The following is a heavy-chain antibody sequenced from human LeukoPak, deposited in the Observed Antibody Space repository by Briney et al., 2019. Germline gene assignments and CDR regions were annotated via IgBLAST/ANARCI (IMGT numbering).Heavy chain of an antibody. CDR3: ASFGIVATMLEPSNDY. V-gene: IGHV4-31*03. CDR1: GGSISSGGYY. Sequence: SETLSLACTVSGGSISSGGYYWSWIRQHPGKGLEWIGYIYYSGSTYYNPSLKSRVTISVDTSKNQFSLKLSSVTAADTAVYYCASFGIVATMLEPSNDYWGQGTLVTVSS. J-gene: IGHJ4*02. D-gene: IGHD5-12*01. CDR2: IYYSGST.